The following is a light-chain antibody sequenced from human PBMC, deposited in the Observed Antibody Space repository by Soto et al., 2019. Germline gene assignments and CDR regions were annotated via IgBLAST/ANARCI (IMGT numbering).Light chain of an antibody. Sequence: EIVLTQSPGTLSLSPGERATLSCRASQSVSNSYLAWYLQKPGQAPRLLIYSASNRATGIPDRFSGSGSGTDFTLTISRLEPEDFAVYYCQHYDISSWTFGQGTKVEIK. V-gene: IGKV3-20*01. CDR2: SAS. J-gene: IGKJ1*01. CDR1: QSVSNSY. CDR3: QHYDISSWT.